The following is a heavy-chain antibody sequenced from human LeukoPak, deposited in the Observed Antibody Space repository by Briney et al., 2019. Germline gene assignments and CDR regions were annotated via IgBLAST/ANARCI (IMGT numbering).Heavy chain of an antibody. V-gene: IGHV3-33*07. J-gene: IGHJ3*02. CDR3: ARGAGTPDAFDI. Sequence: GGSLRLSCAASGFTFSSYGMYWVRQAPGKGLEWVAVIWYDGSNKYHADSVRGRFTISRDNSKNTLYLQMNSLRAEDMAVYYCARGAGTPDAFDIWGQGTMVTVSS. CDR2: IWYDGSNK. D-gene: IGHD6-13*01. CDR1: GFTFSSYG.